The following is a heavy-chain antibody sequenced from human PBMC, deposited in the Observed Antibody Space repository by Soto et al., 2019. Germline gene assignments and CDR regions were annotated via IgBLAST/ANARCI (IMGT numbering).Heavy chain of an antibody. Sequence: SETLSLTCTVSGGSISSGDYYWSWIRQPPGKGLEWIGYIYYSGSTNYNPSLKSRVTISVDTSKNQFSLKLSSVTAADTAVYYCATRGACGYGDYCTNDAFDIWGQGTMVTVSS. D-gene: IGHD4-17*01. CDR3: ATRGACGYGDYCTNDAFDI. CDR2: IYYSGST. V-gene: IGHV4-61*08. J-gene: IGHJ3*02. CDR1: GGSISSGDYY.